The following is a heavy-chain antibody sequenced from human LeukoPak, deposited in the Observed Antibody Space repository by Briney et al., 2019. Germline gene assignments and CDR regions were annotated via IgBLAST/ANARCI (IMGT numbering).Heavy chain of an antibody. D-gene: IGHD3-10*01. J-gene: IGHJ3*02. V-gene: IGHV1-18*01. CDR3: ARDRSPLSYYYGSGSYYADAFDI. CDR1: GYTFTSYG. Sequence: AASVKVSCKASGYTFTSYGISWVRQAPGQGLEWMGWISAYNGNTNYAQKLQGRVTMTTDTSTSTAYMELRSLRSDDTAVYYCARDRSPLSYYYGSGSYYADAFDIWGQGTMVTVSS. CDR2: ISAYNGNT.